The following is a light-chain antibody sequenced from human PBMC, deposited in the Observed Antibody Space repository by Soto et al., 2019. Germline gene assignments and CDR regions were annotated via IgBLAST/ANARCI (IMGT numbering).Light chain of an antibody. Sequence: QSALTQPASVSGSPGQSITISCTGSRSDVGGYDYVSWYQHHPGKAPKLVIYEVNNRPSGVSDRFSGSKSGNTASLTISGLQSEDEADYYCSSYTGSTTLFGGGTKLTVL. CDR1: RSDVGGYDY. V-gene: IGLV2-14*01. CDR3: SSYTGSTTL. CDR2: EVN. J-gene: IGLJ2*01.